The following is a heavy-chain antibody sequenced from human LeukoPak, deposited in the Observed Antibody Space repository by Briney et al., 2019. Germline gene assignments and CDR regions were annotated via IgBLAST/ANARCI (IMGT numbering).Heavy chain of an antibody. D-gene: IGHD4-17*01. CDR2: INPNSGGT. J-gene: IGHJ4*02. CDR3: ARVKDMTTRSLGY. Sequence: GASVKVSCKASGYTSTGYYMHWVRQAPGQGLEWMGWINPNSGGTNYAQKFQGRVTMTRDTSISTAYMELSRLRSDGTAVYYCARVKDMTTRSLGYWGQGTLVTVSS. V-gene: IGHV1-2*02. CDR1: GYTSTGYY.